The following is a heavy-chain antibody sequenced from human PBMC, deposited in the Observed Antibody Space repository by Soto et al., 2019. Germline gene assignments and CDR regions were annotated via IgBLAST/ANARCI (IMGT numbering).Heavy chain of an antibody. Sequence: QVQLVESGGGVVQPGRSLRLSCAASGFTFSSYAMHWVRQAPGKGLEWVAVISYDGSNKYYADSVKGRFTISRDNSKNTLYLQMNSLRAEDTAVYYCARDRDGDYEYFQHWGQGTLVTVSS. CDR3: ARDRDGDYEYFQH. V-gene: IGHV3-30-3*01. J-gene: IGHJ1*01. CDR2: ISYDGSNK. CDR1: GFTFSSYA. D-gene: IGHD4-17*01.